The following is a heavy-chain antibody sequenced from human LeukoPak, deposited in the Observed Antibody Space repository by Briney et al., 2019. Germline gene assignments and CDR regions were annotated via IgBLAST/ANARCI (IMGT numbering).Heavy chain of an antibody. CDR2: INHSGST. CDR3: ARLRYFDWLEFDY. CDR1: GGSFSGYY. V-gene: IGHV4-34*01. J-gene: IGHJ4*02. Sequence: SETLSLTCAVYGGSFSGYYWSWIRQPPGKGLEWIGEINHSGSTNYNPSLKSRVTISVDTSKNQFSLKLSSVTAADTAVYYCARLRYFDWLEFDYWGQGTLVTVSS. D-gene: IGHD3-9*01.